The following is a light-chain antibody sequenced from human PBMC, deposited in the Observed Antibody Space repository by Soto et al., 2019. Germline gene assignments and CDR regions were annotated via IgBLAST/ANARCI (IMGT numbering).Light chain of an antibody. CDR3: QQYDTLCT. CDR2: SAS. V-gene: IGKV3-20*01. Sequence: EIVLTQSPGTLSLSPGERATLSCRASQSLRSNYLAWYQQKPGQAPRLLIYSASTRATDTPLRFSGSGSGTDFTLTISRLEPEDFAVYSCQQYDTLCTFGQGTKLEIK. J-gene: IGKJ2*02. CDR1: QSLRSNY.